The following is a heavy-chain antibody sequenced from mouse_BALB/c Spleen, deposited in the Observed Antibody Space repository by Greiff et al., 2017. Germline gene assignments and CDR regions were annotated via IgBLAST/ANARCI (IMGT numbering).Heavy chain of an antibody. D-gene: IGHD1-1*01. V-gene: IGHV1-69*02. CDR2: IDPSDSYT. J-gene: IGHJ2*01. Sequence: QVQLQQPGAELVKPGASVKLSCKASGYTFTSYWMHWVKQRPGQGLEWIGEIDPSDSYTNYNQKFKGKATLTVDKSSSTAYMQLSSLTSEDSAVYYCARKGYYGYWGQGTTLTVSS. CDR1: GYTFTSYW. CDR3: ARKGYYGY.